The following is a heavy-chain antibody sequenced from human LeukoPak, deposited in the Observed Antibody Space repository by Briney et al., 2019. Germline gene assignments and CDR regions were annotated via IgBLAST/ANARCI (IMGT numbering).Heavy chain of an antibody. Sequence: GGSLRLSCAASGFTFSSYLMTWVRQAPGKGLEWVANIKQDGSEKYYVDSVKGRFTISRDNAKSSLFLQMNSLRAEDTAVFYCARGSGFTSGWYYWGQGTLVTVSS. V-gene: IGHV3-7*05. CDR2: IKQDGSEK. CDR1: GFTFSSYL. D-gene: IGHD6-19*01. CDR3: ARGSGFTSGWYY. J-gene: IGHJ4*02.